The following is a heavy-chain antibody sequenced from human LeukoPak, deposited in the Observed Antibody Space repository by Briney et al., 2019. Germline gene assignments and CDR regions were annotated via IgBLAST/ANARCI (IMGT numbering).Heavy chain of an antibody. CDR1: AGSISTGNYY. Sequence: SETLSLTCTVSAGSISTGNYYWGWIRQPPGKGLEWIGNIHYSGRTYYNPSLKSRVTISVDTSKNQFSLSLSSGTAADTAVFYCANAGGDYCSDTTCYAGFDIWGQGTKVIVSS. CDR2: IHYSGRT. J-gene: IGHJ3*02. D-gene: IGHD2-2*01. CDR3: ANAGGDYCSDTTCYAGFDI. V-gene: IGHV4-39*01.